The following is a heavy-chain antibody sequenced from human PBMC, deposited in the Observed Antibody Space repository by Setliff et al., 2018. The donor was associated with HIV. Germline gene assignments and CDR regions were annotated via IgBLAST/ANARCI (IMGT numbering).Heavy chain of an antibody. CDR2: IYDSEST. CDR1: GGSISSGDYY. J-gene: IGHJ5*02. Sequence: PSETLSLTCTVSGGSISSGDYYWSWIRQPPGKGLEWIGNIYDSESTYYNPSLKSRVTIAVDTSKNHFSLKLNSVTAADTAVYYCARAPGPYGDYNCFDPWGQGALVTVSS. CDR3: ARAPGPYGDYNCFDP. D-gene: IGHD4-17*01. V-gene: IGHV4-30-4*08.